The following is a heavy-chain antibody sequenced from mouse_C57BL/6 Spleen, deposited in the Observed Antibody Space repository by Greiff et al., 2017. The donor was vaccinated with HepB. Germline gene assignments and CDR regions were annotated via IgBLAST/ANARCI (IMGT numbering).Heavy chain of an antibody. V-gene: IGHV1-52*01. CDR2: IDPSDSET. CDR3: AREVGYGPFFAY. Sequence: QVQLQQSGAELVRPGSSVKLSCKASGYTFTSYWMHWVKQRPIQGLEWIGNIDPSDSETHYNQKFKDKATLTVDKSSSTAYMQLSSLTSEDSAVYYCAREVGYGPFFAYWGQGTLVTVSA. D-gene: IGHD1-2*01. J-gene: IGHJ3*01. CDR1: GYTFTSYW.